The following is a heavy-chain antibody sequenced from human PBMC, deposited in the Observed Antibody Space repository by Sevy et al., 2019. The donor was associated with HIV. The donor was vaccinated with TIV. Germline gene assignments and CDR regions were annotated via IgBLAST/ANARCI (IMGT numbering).Heavy chain of an antibody. J-gene: IGHJ4*02. CDR3: SSGGGY. V-gene: IGHV3-21*01. CDR2: ISFTTNNT. Sequence: GGSLRLSCAASGFSVGSYSMNWVRQAPGKGLEWVSFISFTTNNTYYVDSVKGRFTISRDNAKKSVYLQMNSLRAEDTAVYYCSSGGGYWGQGTLVTVSS. D-gene: IGHD3-16*01. CDR1: GFSVGSYS.